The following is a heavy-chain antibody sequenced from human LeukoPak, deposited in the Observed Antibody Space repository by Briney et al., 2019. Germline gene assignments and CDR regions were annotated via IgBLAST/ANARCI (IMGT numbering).Heavy chain of an antibody. Sequence: GGSLRLSCAASGFTFSSAWMSWVRQAPGKGLEWVGRIKSKPDGETTDYAAPVKGRFTISRDDSKNTPYLQMNSLKTEDTAVYYCTTDVPYSYGAFHIWGQGTMVTVSS. D-gene: IGHD5-18*01. CDR3: TTDVPYSYGAFHI. J-gene: IGHJ3*02. CDR2: IKSKPDGETT. V-gene: IGHV3-15*01. CDR1: GFTFSSAW.